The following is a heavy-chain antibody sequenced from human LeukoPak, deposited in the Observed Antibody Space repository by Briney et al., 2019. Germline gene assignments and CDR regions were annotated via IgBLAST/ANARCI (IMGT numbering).Heavy chain of an antibody. J-gene: IGHJ4*02. D-gene: IGHD2-21*02. CDR3: ARATDYFDY. CDR2: IYYSGST. Sequence: SETLSLTCTVSGGSVSSGSYYWSWIRQPPGKGLEWIGYIYYSGSTNYNPPLKSRVTISVDTSKNQFSLKLSSVTAADTAVYYCARATDYFDYWGQGTLVTVSS. CDR1: GGSVSSGSYY. V-gene: IGHV4-61*01.